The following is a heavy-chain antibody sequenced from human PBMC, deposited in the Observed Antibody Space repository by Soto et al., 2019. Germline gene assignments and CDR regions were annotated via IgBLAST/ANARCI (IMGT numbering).Heavy chain of an antibody. D-gene: IGHD3-22*01. J-gene: IGHJ4*02. V-gene: IGHV1-69*06. CDR1: GGTFSSYA. Sequence: GASVKVFCKASGGTFSSYAISWVRQARGQGLEWMGGIIPIFGTANYAQKFQGRVTITADKSTSTAYMELSSLRSEDTAVYYCARGEVYYDSSGYYNPPLDYWGQGTLVTVSS. CDR2: IIPIFGTA. CDR3: ARGEVYYDSSGYYNPPLDY.